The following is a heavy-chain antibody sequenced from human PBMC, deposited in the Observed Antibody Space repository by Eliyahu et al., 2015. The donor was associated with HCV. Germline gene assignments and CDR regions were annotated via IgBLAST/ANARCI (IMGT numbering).Heavy chain of an antibody. CDR2: IYYSGST. CDR3: ARHGGYCSSTSCYKRGFDP. J-gene: IGHJ5*02. V-gene: IGHV4-39*01. Sequence: LEWIGSIYYSGSTYYNPSPSRVTISVDTSKNQFSLKLSSVTAADTAVYYCARHGGYCSSTSCYKRGFDPWVQGTLVTVSS. D-gene: IGHD2-2*02.